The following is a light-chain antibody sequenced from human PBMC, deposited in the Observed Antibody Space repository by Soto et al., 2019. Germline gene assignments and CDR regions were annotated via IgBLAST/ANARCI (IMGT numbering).Light chain of an antibody. J-gene: IGKJ1*01. CDR2: GTS. Sequence: EIVMTQSPATLSLSPGERATLSCMASQSVNSNLAWYQQKAGQAPRLLIYGTSTRATGIPARFSGSGSGTDFTLTISSLQFEDFAVYHCQQYNNWPRTFGQGTKVEIK. V-gene: IGKV3-15*01. CDR3: QQYNNWPRT. CDR1: QSVNSN.